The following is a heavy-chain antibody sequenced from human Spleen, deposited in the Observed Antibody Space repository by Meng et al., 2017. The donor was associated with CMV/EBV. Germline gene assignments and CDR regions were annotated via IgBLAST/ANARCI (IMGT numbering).Heavy chain of an antibody. CDR2: IIPVFGST. V-gene: IGHV1-69*05. Sequence: SVKVSCKASGGTFSRHGFSWVRQAPGQGLEWMGEIIPVFGSTNPAQKFQDRVTLTTDESTNTAYMELSDLRSEDTAVYYCARDLLTDYGDYVGMDVWGQGTKVTVSS. CDR1: GGTFSRHG. D-gene: IGHD4-17*01. CDR3: ARDLLTDYGDYVGMDV. J-gene: IGHJ6*02.